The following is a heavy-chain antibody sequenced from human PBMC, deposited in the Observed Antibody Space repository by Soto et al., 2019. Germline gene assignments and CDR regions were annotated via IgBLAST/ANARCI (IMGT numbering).Heavy chain of an antibody. V-gene: IGHV4-59*01. CDR2: VYYSGNT. J-gene: IGHJ6*03. Sequence: SETLSLTCTVSGGSISPYYWSWIRQPPGKGLEWIGYVYYSGNTNYNPSLESRVTISVDTSRNQFSLNLTSATAADTAVYYCARKGAAASYAHYYMDVWGRGTTVTVS. CDR1: GGSISPYY. CDR3: ARKGAAASYAHYYMDV. D-gene: IGHD6-13*01.